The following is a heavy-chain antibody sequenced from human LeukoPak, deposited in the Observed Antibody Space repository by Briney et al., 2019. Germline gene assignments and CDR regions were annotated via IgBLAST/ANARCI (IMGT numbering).Heavy chain of an antibody. CDR3: ARDDDGDNPPDY. J-gene: IGHJ4*02. Sequence: GGSLRLSCAASGFTFSAYYMAWLRQAPGKGPEWVSHISGSSSVRRYADSVKGRFTISRDNAKSSLYLQMNSLRAEDTAVYYCARDDDGDNPPDYWGQGTLVTVSP. CDR1: GFTFSAYY. V-gene: IGHV3-11*05. CDR2: ISGSSSVR. D-gene: IGHD4-17*01.